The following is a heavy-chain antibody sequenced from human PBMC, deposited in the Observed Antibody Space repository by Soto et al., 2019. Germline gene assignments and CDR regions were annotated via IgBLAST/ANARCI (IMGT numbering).Heavy chain of an antibody. Sequence: GGSLRLSCAASGFTFSSYAMSWVRQAPGKGLEWVSAISGSGGSTYYADSVKGRFTISRDKSKNTLYLQMNSLRAEDTAVYYCAKDIDSVPYAFDIWGQGTMVTVSS. CDR3: AKDIDSVPYAFDI. CDR2: ISGSGGST. V-gene: IGHV3-23*01. J-gene: IGHJ3*02. CDR1: GFTFSSYA. D-gene: IGHD1-26*01.